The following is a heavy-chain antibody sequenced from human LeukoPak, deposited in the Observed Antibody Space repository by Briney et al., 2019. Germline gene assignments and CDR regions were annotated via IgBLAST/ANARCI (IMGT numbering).Heavy chain of an antibody. V-gene: IGHV3-23*01. Sequence: PGGPLRLSCAASGFTFSSYAMSWVRLAPGKGLEWVSAISGSGGSTYYADSVKGRFTISRDNSKNTLYLQMNSLRAEDTAVYYCAKESPVALYHYYGMDVWGQGTTVTVSS. CDR1: GFTFSSYA. CDR3: AKESPVALYHYYGMDV. CDR2: ISGSGGST. D-gene: IGHD5-12*01. J-gene: IGHJ6*02.